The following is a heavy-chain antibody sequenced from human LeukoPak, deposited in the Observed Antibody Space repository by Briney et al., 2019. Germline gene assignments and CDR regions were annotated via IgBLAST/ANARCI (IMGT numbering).Heavy chain of an antibody. V-gene: IGHV4-38-2*02. CDR2: IYHSGST. Sequence: SETRSLTCTVSGYSISSGYYWGWIRQPPGKGLEWIGSIYHSGSTYYNPSLKSRVTISVDTSKNQFSLKLSSVTAADTAVYYCARDLQGHDAFDIWGQGTMVTVSS. J-gene: IGHJ3*02. CDR3: ARDLQGHDAFDI. CDR1: GYSISSGYY.